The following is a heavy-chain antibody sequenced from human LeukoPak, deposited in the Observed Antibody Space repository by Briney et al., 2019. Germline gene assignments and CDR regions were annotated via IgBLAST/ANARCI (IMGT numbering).Heavy chain of an antibody. D-gene: IGHD4-17*01. J-gene: IGHJ4*02. CDR3: ARVLGYGDYGGFDY. V-gene: IGHV3-30-3*01. Sequence: GGSLRLSCAASGFTFSSYAMHWVRQAPGKGLEWVAVISYDGSNKYYADSVKGRFTISRDNSKNTLYLQMNSLRAEDTAVYYCARVLGYGDYGGFDYWGQGTLVTVSS. CDR1: GFTFSSYA. CDR2: ISYDGSNK.